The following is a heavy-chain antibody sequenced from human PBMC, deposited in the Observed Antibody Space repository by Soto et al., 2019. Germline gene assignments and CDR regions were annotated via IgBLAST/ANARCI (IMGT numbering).Heavy chain of an antibody. CDR2: MNPNSGDT. Sequence: GASVKVSCKASGYTFANYETFWVRQAPGQGLEWVGWMNPNSGDTVYAEKFQGRVTLTRDSSISTAYMELSSLRYVDTAVYYCARDLWGNWNHIDAFDIWGPGTTVTVSS. CDR3: ARDLWGNWNHIDAFDI. CDR1: GYTFANYE. D-gene: IGHD1-20*01. V-gene: IGHV1-8*01. J-gene: IGHJ3*02.